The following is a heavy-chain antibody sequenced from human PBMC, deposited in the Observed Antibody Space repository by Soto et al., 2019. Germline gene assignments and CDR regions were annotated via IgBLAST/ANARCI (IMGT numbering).Heavy chain of an antibody. J-gene: IGHJ4*02. Sequence: PSETLSLTCAVYCGCFSGYYWSWIRQPPGKGLEWIGEINHSGSTNYNPSLKSRVTISVDTSKNQFSLKLSSVTAADTAVYYCARTQSAYSRSAHDYWGPGTLLNAFS. D-gene: IGHD6-6*01. V-gene: IGHV4-34*01. CDR2: INHSGST. CDR3: ARTQSAYSRSAHDY. CDR1: CGCFSGYY.